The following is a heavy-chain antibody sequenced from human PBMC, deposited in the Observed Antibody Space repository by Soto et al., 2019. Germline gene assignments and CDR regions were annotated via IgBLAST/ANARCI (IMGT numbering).Heavy chain of an antibody. CDR2: IYYSGST. D-gene: IGHD1-26*01. CDR3: ARAYTGSYFDY. J-gene: IGHJ4*02. CDR1: GGSVSSGLCY. V-gene: IGHV4-61*01. Sequence: SETLSLTCTVSGGSVSSGLCYWSCIRQPPGKGLEWIGYIYYSGSTNYNPSLKSRVTISVDTSKNQFSLKLSSVTAADTAVYYCARAYTGSYFDYWGQGTLVTVSS.